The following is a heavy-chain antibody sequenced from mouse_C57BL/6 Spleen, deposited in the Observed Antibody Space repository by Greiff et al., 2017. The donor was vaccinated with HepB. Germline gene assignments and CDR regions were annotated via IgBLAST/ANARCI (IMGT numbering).Heavy chain of an antibody. V-gene: IGHV3-6*01. CDR1: GYSITSGYY. CDR2: ISYDGSN. Sequence: EVKLMESGPGLVKPSQSLSLTCSVTGYSITSGYYWNWIRQFPGNKLEWMGYISYDGSNNYNPSLKNRISITRDTSKNQFFLKLNSVTTEDTATYYCARGALRDWYFDVWGTGTTVTVSS. J-gene: IGHJ1*03. D-gene: IGHD1-1*01. CDR3: ARGALRDWYFDV.